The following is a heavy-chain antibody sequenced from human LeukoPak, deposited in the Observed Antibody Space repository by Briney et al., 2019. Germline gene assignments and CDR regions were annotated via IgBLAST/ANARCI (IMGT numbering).Heavy chain of an antibody. CDR2: IIPLFGTT. J-gene: IGHJ4*02. Sequence: ASVKVSCKASGGTFSNYVISWVRQAPGQGLEWMGGIIPLFGTTNYAQNFQGRVTITADESTNTAYMGLSSLRSEDTAVYYCATGHTYYYDSSGYPTFGGWGQGTLVTVSS. CDR1: GGTFSNYV. CDR3: ATGHTYYYDSSGYPTFGG. D-gene: IGHD3-22*01. V-gene: IGHV1-69*13.